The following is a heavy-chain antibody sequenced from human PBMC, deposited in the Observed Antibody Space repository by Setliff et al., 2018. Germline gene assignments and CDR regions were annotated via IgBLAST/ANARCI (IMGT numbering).Heavy chain of an antibody. Sequence: ASVKVSCKASGYTFTGSYMHRVRQAHGQGLEWMGWINPNSGGTNYAQKFPGWVTMTRDTAISTAYMELSRLRSDDTAVYYCARERGYCSSTSCYDGFDPWGQGTLVTVSS. J-gene: IGHJ5*02. CDR1: GYTFTGSY. V-gene: IGHV1-2*04. CDR2: INPNSGGT. D-gene: IGHD2-2*01. CDR3: ARERGYCSSTSCYDGFDP.